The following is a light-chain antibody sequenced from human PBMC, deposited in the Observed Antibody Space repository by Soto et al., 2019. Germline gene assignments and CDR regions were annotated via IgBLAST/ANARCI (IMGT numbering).Light chain of an antibody. CDR2: GTS. CDR1: QSVSGNF. J-gene: IGKJ3*01. Sequence: EIVLTQSPGTLSLSPGESAALSCRASQSVSGNFLAWYQQKPGQAPRLLISGTSSRATGIPDRFGGGSGTDFTLTISRLEPEDIAVYYCHQYGSPPFTFGPGTNVEIK. V-gene: IGKV3-20*01. CDR3: HQYGSPPFT.